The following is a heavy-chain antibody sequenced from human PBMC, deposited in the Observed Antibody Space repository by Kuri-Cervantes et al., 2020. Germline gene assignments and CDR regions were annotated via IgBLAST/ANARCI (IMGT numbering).Heavy chain of an antibody. D-gene: IGHD2-2*01. CDR1: GDSISGSGHF. CDR2: IYYSGNT. J-gene: IGHJ4*02. Sequence: SETLSLTCSVSGDSISGSGHFWGWIRQPPGKGLEWIGSIYYSGNTYYNSSLKSRVTISVGTSKNQFSLKLSSVTAADTAVYYCARGRDIVVVPAYGLIFDYWGQGTLVTVSS. CDR3: ARGRDIVVVPAYGLIFDY. V-gene: IGHV4-39*07.